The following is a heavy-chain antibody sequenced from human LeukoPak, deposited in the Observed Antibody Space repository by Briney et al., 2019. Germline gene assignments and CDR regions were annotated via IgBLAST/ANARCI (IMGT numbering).Heavy chain of an antibody. J-gene: IGHJ4*02. CDR1: GGSISSHY. D-gene: IGHD3-22*01. Sequence: SETLSLTCTVSGGSISSHYWSWIRQPPGKGLEWIGYIYYSGSTNYNPSLKSRVTISVDTSKNQFSLKLSSVTAADTAVYYCARAGRYYDSSGYLSLDYWGQGTLVTVSS. CDR3: ARAGRYYDSSGYLSLDY. V-gene: IGHV4-59*11. CDR2: IYYSGST.